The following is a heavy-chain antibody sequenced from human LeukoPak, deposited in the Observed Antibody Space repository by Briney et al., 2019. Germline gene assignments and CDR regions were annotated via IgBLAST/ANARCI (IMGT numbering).Heavy chain of an antibody. V-gene: IGHV1-18*01. Sequence: ASVKVSCTASGYTFTNYGISWVRQAPGQGLEWMGWISANNGDTDYSQKVQGRVTLTTDTSTSTAYMELRSLRSGDTAVYYCARDIGVTNFDYWGQGTLVTVSS. CDR3: ARDIGVTNFDY. J-gene: IGHJ4*02. CDR1: GYTFTNYG. CDR2: ISANNGDT. D-gene: IGHD4-17*01.